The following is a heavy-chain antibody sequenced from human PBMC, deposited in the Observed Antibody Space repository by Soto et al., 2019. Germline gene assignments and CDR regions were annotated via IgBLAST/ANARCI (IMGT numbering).Heavy chain of an antibody. CDR3: ARGPYDFWSEYYYGMDV. Sequence: PSQTLSLTCAISGYSVSSNSAAWNWIRQSPSRGLEWLGRTYYRSKWYNDYAVSVKSRITINPDTSKTQPSLQLNSVTPEDTAVYYCARGPYDFWSEYYYGMDVWGQGTTVTVSS. D-gene: IGHD3-3*01. CDR1: GYSVSSNSAA. J-gene: IGHJ6*02. CDR2: TYYRSKWYN. V-gene: IGHV6-1*01.